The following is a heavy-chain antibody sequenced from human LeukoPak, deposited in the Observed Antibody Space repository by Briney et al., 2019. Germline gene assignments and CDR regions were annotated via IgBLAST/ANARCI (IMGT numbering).Heavy chain of an antibody. J-gene: IGHJ5*02. Sequence: GTLRLSCAASGFTFSSYGMTWVRQPPGKGLEWIGSIYYSGSSFDNPALKSRVTISVDTSKNQFSLKLSSVTAADTAVYYCARTLIAAAGYNWFDPWGQGTLVTVSS. CDR2: IYYSGSS. D-gene: IGHD6-13*01. CDR1: GFTFSSYG. CDR3: ARTLIAAAGYNWFDP. V-gene: IGHV4-38-2*01.